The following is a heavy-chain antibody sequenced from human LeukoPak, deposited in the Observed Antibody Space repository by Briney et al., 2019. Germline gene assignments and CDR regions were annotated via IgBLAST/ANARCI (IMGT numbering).Heavy chain of an antibody. CDR2: IYYSGST. J-gene: IGHJ4*02. Sequence: WVRQAPGKGLEWIGSIYYSGSTYYNPSLKSRVTISVDTSKNQFSLKLSSVTAADTAVYYCARGGVTAEAALEFDYWGQGTLVTVSS. CDR3: ARGGVTAEAALEFDY. D-gene: IGHD2-15*01. V-gene: IGHV4-39*07.